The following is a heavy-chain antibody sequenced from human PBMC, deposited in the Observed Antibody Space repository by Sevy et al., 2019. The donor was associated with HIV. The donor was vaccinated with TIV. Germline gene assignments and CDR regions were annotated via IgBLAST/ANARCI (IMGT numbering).Heavy chain of an antibody. Sequence: SETLSLTCTVSGGSISSYYWSWIRQPPGKGLEWIGYIYYSGSTNYNPSLKSRVTISVDTSKNQFSLKLSSVTAADTAMYYCARSMVYAIGYYYGMDVWGQGTTVTVSS. D-gene: IGHD2-8*01. V-gene: IGHV4-59*13. CDR2: IYYSGST. CDR1: GGSISSYY. CDR3: ARSMVYAIGYYYGMDV. J-gene: IGHJ6*02.